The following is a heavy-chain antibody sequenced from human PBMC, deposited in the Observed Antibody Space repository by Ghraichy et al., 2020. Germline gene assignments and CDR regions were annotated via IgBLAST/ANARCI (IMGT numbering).Heavy chain of an antibody. Sequence: SETLSLTCAVYGGPFGGYYWNLVRQSPGKGLEWIGEIYPGGSTNYNPSLESRVTISVDASRKQLSLSLFSVTAADTAMYYCARGGYCGGGSCYPRPYYFDSWGQGTLVTVSS. V-gene: IGHV4-34*01. CDR2: IYPGGST. J-gene: IGHJ4*02. D-gene: IGHD2-15*01. CDR1: GGPFGGYY. CDR3: ARGGYCGGGSCYPRPYYFDS.